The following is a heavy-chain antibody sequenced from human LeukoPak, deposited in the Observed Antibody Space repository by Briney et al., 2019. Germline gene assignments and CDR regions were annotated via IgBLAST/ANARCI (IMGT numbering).Heavy chain of an antibody. J-gene: IGHJ4*02. Sequence: PGGSLRLSCVASRFIFSMFSMNWVRQAPGKGQEWLSHISGSSSTIHYEDSVKGRFTISRDNAKNSLYLQMNSLRDEDTAVYYCARQVPAAGTADYFDYWGQGTLVTVSS. CDR3: ARQVPAAGTADYFDY. D-gene: IGHD6-13*01. CDR2: ISGSSSTI. V-gene: IGHV3-48*02. CDR1: RFIFSMFS.